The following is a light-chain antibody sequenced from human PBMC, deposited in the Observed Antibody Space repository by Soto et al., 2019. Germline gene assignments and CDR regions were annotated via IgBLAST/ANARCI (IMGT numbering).Light chain of an antibody. Sequence: EIVLTQSPGTLSLSPGERATLSCRASQSVSSSYLAWYQQKPGQPPRLLIYGASTRATGIPARFSGSGSGTEFTLTISSLQSEDFAVYYCQQYNNRPPMTFGQGTKVDIK. J-gene: IGKJ1*01. CDR3: QQYNNRPPMT. CDR1: QSVSSSY. CDR2: GAS. V-gene: IGKV3-15*01.